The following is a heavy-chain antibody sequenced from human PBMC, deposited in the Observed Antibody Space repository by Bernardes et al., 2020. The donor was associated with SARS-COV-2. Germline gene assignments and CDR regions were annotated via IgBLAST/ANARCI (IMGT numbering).Heavy chain of an antibody. CDR1: GYTFTGYY. V-gene: IGHV1-2*02. Sequence: ASVKFSCKASGYTFTGYYMHWVRQAPGQGLEWMGWINPNSGGTNYAQKFQGRVTMTRDTSISTAYMELSRLRSDDTAVYYCARGELWTPHYTNGMDVWGQGTTVTVSS. CDR3: ARGELWTPHYTNGMDV. J-gene: IGHJ6*02. D-gene: IGHD5-18*01. CDR2: INPNSGGT.